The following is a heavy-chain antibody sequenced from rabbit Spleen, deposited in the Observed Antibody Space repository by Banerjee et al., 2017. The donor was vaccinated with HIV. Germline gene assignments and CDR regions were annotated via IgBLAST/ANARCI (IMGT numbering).Heavy chain of an antibody. D-gene: IGHD3-1*01. Sequence: EQLEESGGGLVKPEGSLTLTCKASGVSLNDKDVMCWVRQAPGKGLEWIACINAYTGKPVCANWAKGRFALSRTSSTTVTLQMTSLTAADTATYFCARDLASVVGWDFNLWGPGTLVTVS. CDR2: INAYTGKP. V-gene: IGHV1S45*01. CDR3: ARDLASVVGWDFNL. CDR1: GVSLNDKDV. J-gene: IGHJ4*01.